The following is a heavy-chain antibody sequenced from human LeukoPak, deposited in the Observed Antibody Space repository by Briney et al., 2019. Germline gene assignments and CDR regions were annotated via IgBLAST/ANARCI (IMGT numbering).Heavy chain of an antibody. J-gene: IGHJ6*03. V-gene: IGHV4-59*12. D-gene: IGHD3-22*01. CDR3: AREGDSSGYYYPESPYSDYYYMDV. CDR2: IYYSGST. Sequence: PSETLSLTCTVSGGSISSYYWSWIRQPPGKGLEWIGYIYYSGSTNYNPSLKSRVTISVDTSKNQFSLKLSSVTAADTAVYYCAREGDSSGYYYPESPYSDYYYMDVWGKGTTVTVSS. CDR1: GGSISSYY.